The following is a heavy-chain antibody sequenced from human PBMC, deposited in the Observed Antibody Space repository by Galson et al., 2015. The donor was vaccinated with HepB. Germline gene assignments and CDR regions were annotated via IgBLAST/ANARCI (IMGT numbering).Heavy chain of an antibody. J-gene: IGHJ4*02. CDR1: GYTLTELS. CDR2: FDPEDGET. CDR3: ATSIALRGYFDY. V-gene: IGHV1-24*01. Sequence: SVKVSCKVSGYTLTELSMHWVRQAPAKGLEWMGGFDPEDGETIYAQKFQGRVTMTEDTSTDTAHMELSSLRSEDTAVYYCATSIALRGYFDYWVQGTLVTVSS. D-gene: IGHD5-12*01.